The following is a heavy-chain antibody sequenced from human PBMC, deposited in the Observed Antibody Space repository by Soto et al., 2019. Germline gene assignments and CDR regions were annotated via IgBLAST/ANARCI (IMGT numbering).Heavy chain of an antibody. D-gene: IGHD5-18*01. CDR3: ARWKGPSKWYSYGYGSDY. V-gene: IGHV1-18*01. J-gene: IGHJ4*02. Sequence: QVQLVXSGXXXXXXGASVKVSCKASGYTFTSYGISWVRQAPGQGLEWMGWISAYNGNPNYAQKLQGRVTMTTDTSTSIVYMELRSLRSDDTAVYYCARWKGPSKWYSYGYGSDYWGQGTLVTVSS. CDR2: ISAYNGNP. CDR1: GYTFTSYG.